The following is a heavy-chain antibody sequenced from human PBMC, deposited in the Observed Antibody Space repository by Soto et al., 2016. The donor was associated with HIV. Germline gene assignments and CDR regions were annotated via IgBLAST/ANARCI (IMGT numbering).Heavy chain of an antibody. CDR1: GGTFTSYA. CDR3: ARATYYDILTGYHDAFDI. D-gene: IGHD3-9*01. CDR2: IIPIFGTA. V-gene: IGHV1-69*13. Sequence: QVLLVQSGAEVKKPGSSVKVSCKASGGTFTSYAISWVRQVPGQGLEWMGGIIPIFGTANYAQKFQGRVTITADESTSTAYMDLSRLRSEDTAVYYCARATYYDILTGYHDAFDIWGQGTMVTVSS. J-gene: IGHJ3*02.